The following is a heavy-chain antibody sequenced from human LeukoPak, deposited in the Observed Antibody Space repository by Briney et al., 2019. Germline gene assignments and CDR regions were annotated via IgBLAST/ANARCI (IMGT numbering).Heavy chain of an antibody. CDR2: IHHSGST. J-gene: IGHJ6*03. CDR3: ARYSYSASGVYYYYYIDV. V-gene: IGHV4-34*01. Sequence: SETLSLTCPVYGGSFSGYYWSWVRQPPGKGLEWLGEIHHSGSTNYNPSRKSRVTISLDTSKNQFSLKLSSVTAADTAVYYCARYSYSASGVYYYYYIDVWGKGTTVTVSS. CDR1: GGSFSGYY. D-gene: IGHD3-10*01.